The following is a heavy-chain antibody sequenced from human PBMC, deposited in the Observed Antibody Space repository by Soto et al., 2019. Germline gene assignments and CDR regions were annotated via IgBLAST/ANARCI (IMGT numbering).Heavy chain of an antibody. Sequence: SETLSLTCAVSGGSLSSSNWWSWVRQPPGKALEWLGEIFYSGSTKYNPSLNSRVTISADQSKNHLSLRLNSVTAADTAVYYCVHHGGDPYYHDLLGQGILVTVSS. D-gene: IGHD4-17*01. CDR3: VHHGGDPYYHDL. V-gene: IGHV4-4*02. J-gene: IGHJ4*01. CDR2: IFYSGST. CDR1: GGSLSSSNW.